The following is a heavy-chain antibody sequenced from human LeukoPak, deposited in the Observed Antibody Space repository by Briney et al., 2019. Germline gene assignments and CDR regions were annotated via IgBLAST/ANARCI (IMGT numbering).Heavy chain of an antibody. D-gene: IGHD1-7*01. Sequence: GGSLRLSCVASGFIFSTHAMSWVRLAPGRGLEWVSTISDSGGSTYYTESVKGRFTISRDNSKNTLYLQMNSLRAEDTAVYYCAWTGTTKFDYWGQGTLVTVSS. CDR2: ISDSGGST. J-gene: IGHJ4*02. V-gene: IGHV3-23*01. CDR1: GFIFSTHA. CDR3: AWTGTTKFDY.